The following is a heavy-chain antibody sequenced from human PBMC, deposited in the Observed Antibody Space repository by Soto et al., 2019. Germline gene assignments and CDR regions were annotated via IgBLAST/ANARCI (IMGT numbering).Heavy chain of an antibody. CDR3: ARCYPVATTLHFDY. CDR2: ITHSGST. D-gene: IGHD5-12*01. CDR1: GGSFSGYY. Sequence: QVQLQQWGAGLLKPSETLSLTCAVYGGSFSGYYWSWIRQPPGKGLEWIGEITHSGSTNYNPSLKRRVTIPVDTPKNQFSLKLSSVTAAETAVYYCARCYPVATTLHFDYWGQGTLVTVSS. J-gene: IGHJ4*02. V-gene: IGHV4-34*01.